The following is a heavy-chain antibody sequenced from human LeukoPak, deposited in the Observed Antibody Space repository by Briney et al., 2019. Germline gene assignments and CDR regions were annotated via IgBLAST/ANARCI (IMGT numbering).Heavy chain of an antibody. CDR2: VSSSGDRT. D-gene: IGHD6-19*01. V-gene: IGHV3-64*01. CDR1: GFTFSSFY. CDR3: ARDRLGSGWSFDY. Sequence: GGSLRLSCAASGFTFSSFYMHWVRQAPGQGLEYGSSVSSSGDRTHYASSVKGRFTISRDNSKNTLYLQMGSLRAEDMALYYCARDRLGSGWSFDYWGQGTLVTVSS. J-gene: IGHJ4*02.